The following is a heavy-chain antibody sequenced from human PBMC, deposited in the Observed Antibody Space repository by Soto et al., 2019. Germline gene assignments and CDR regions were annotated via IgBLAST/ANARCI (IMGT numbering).Heavy chain of an antibody. CDR2: IIPIFGTA. CDR1: GGTFSSYA. Sequence: QVQLVQSGAEVKKPGSSVKVSCKASGGTFSSYAISWVRQAPGQGLEWMGGIIPIFGTANYAQKFQGRVTITADESTSTAYMELSSLRSEDTAVYYCARGIFPTGGVVVAATPGLYYFDYWGQGTLVTVSS. CDR3: ARGIFPTGGVVVAATPGLYYFDY. V-gene: IGHV1-69*01. J-gene: IGHJ4*02. D-gene: IGHD2-15*01.